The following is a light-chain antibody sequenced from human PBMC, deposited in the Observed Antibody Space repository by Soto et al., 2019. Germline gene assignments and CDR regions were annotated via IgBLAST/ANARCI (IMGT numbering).Light chain of an antibody. CDR1: QRISNK. CDR2: DSN. J-gene: IGKJ2*01. V-gene: IGKV3D-15*01. Sequence: EIVLTQSPATLSVSPGERAKLSCRASQRISNKLAWYQQKPGQAPRLLIYDSNTRATGIPARFSGSGSGTDFTLTISSLQSEDFVVYYCQQYNNWPPAYTFGQGTKLDFK. CDR3: QQYNNWPPAYT.